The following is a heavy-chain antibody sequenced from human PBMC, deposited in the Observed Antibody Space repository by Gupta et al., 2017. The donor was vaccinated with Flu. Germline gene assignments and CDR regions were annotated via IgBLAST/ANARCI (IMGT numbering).Heavy chain of an antibody. V-gene: IGHV3-74*01. CDR2: GSGT. J-gene: IGHJ4*02. Sequence: GSGTRYADSGKGRFNISRENAKNTLDLQMNRLRAEKTAVYYCATVFEYWGQGTLVTVSS. D-gene: IGHD2-21*02. CDR3: ATVFEY.